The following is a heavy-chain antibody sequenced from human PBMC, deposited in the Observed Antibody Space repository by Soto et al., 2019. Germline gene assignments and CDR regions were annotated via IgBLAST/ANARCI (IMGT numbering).Heavy chain of an antibody. J-gene: IGHJ6*02. V-gene: IGHV3-23*01. Sequence: PGGSLRLSCAASGFTFSSHAMSWVRQAPGKGLEWVSAISGSGGSTYYADSVKGRFTISRDNSKNTLYLQMNSLRAEDTAVYYCAKDRRRVSGYSYGPPMDVWGQGTTVTVSS. D-gene: IGHD5-18*01. CDR3: AKDRRRVSGYSYGPPMDV. CDR1: GFTFSSHA. CDR2: ISGSGGST.